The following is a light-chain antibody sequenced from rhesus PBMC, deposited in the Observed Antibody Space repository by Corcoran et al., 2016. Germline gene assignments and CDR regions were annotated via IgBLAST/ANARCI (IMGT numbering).Light chain of an antibody. CDR2: KAS. CDR1: QSISSW. CDR3: LQYSSSPLT. Sequence: DIQMTQSPSSLSASVGDTVTITCRASQSISSWLDWYQQKPGKAPKLLIYKASSLKSGVPSRFSGSGSWTDFTLTISSLQPEDFATYYCLQYSSSPLTFGGGTQVEIK. V-gene: IGKV1-22*01. J-gene: IGKJ4*01.